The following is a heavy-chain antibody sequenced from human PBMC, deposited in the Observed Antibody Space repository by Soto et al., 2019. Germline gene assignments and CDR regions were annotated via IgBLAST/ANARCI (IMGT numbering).Heavy chain of an antibody. Sequence: QVQLVQSGAEVKKPGSSVKVSCKASGGTFSSYAINWVRQAPGQGLEWMGGIIPIFGTADYAQKFQGRVTITADESTRTAYMALSSLRSEDTAVYYCASNGFGETYYYGMDVWGQGTTVTVSS. CDR1: GGTFSSYA. CDR2: IIPIFGTA. V-gene: IGHV1-69*12. CDR3: ASNGFGETYYYGMDV. D-gene: IGHD3-10*01. J-gene: IGHJ6*02.